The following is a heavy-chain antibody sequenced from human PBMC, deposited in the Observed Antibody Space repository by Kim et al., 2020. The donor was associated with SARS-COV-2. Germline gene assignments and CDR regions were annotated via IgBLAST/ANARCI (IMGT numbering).Heavy chain of an antibody. CDR2: INAGNGNT. CDR1: GYTFTSYA. Sequence: ASVKVSCKASGYTFTSYAMHWVRQAPGQRLEWMGWINAGNGNTKYSQKFQGRVTITRDTSASTAYMELSSLRSEDTAVYYCARVSGGWWYLDCSGGSCYYDYWGQGTLVTVSS. J-gene: IGHJ4*02. CDR3: ARVSGGWWYLDCSGGSCYYDY. V-gene: IGHV1-3*01. D-gene: IGHD2-15*01.